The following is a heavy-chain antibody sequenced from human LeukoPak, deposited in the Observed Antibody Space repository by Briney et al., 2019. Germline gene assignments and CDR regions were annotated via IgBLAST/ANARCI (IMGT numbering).Heavy chain of an antibody. CDR2: IYNNGRT. CDR1: GGSISSGDYY. D-gene: IGHD6-13*01. Sequence: TLSLTCAVSGGSISSGDYYWSWIRQPPGKGLEWIGYIYNNGRTYYNPSLKSRVTISVDTSKNLFSLKVSSVTAADAAVYYCARGRSSSWSSFDYWGQGTLVTVSS. J-gene: IGHJ4*02. CDR3: ARGRSSSWSSFDY. V-gene: IGHV4-30-4*01.